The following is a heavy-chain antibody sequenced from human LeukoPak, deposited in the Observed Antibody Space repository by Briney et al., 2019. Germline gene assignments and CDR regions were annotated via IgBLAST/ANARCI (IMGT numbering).Heavy chain of an antibody. Sequence: SETLSLTCAVYGGSFSDYYWSWIRQPPGKGLEWIGEINHSGSTNYNPSLKSRVTISVDTSKNQFSLKLSSVTAADTAVYYCASWAGAVDDFNGPFDCWGQGTLVTVSS. D-gene: IGHD3/OR15-3a*01. J-gene: IGHJ4*02. CDR1: GGSFSDYY. V-gene: IGHV4-34*01. CDR2: INHSGST. CDR3: ASWAGAVDDFNGPFDC.